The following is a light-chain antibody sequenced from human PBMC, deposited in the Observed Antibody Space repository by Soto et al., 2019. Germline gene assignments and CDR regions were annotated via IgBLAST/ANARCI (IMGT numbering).Light chain of an antibody. CDR1: ESVSSK. J-gene: IGKJ1*01. Sequence: EIVMTQSPATLSVSPGERAALSRRASESVSSKLVWYQQKPGQAPRLLIHDASTRATGIPARFSGSGSGTEFILTISSVESEDFAIYYCQQHNDWPTFGQGTKVDIK. CDR2: DAS. V-gene: IGKV3-15*01. CDR3: QQHNDWPT.